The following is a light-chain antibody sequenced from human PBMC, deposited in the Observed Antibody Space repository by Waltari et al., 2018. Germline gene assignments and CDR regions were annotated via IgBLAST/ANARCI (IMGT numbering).Light chain of an antibody. CDR1: SSDVGSYNR. J-gene: IGLJ1*01. V-gene: IGLV2-18*02. CDR2: EVS. CDR3: SSYTSSSTYV. Sequence: QSALTQPPSVSRSPGQSVPISCTGTSSDVGSYNRVSCYQQPPGTAPKLMIYEVSHPPSGVPDRFSGSKSGNTASLTISGLQAEDEADYYCSSYTSSSTYVFGTGTKVTVL.